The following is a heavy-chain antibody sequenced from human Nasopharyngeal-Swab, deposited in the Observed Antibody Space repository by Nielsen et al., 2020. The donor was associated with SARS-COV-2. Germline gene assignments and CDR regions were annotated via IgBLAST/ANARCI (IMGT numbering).Heavy chain of an antibody. Sequence: VRQAPGKGRWWFGRINSDGSIIDYADSVKGRFTISRDNARNTLNLQMNSLRAEDTALYYCVCGETTPSDYWGQGTLVTVSS. V-gene: IGHV3-74*01. D-gene: IGHD2-15*01. CDR3: VCGETTPSDY. CDR2: INSDGSII. J-gene: IGHJ4*02.